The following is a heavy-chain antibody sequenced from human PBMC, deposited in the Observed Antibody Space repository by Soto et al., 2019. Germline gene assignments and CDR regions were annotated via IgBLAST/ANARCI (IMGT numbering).Heavy chain of an antibody. CDR1: GYTFTSYG. D-gene: IGHD3-16*01. J-gene: IGHJ5*02. CDR2: ISTFHGNT. CDR3: ARLLVCPEFDP. V-gene: IGHV1-18*04. Sequence: ASVKVSCKASGYTFTSYGISWVRQAPGQGLEWMGWISTFHGNTNYAQKLQGRVTMTTDTSTSTAYMELRSLRSDDTAVYYCARLLVCPEFDPWGQGTLVTVSS.